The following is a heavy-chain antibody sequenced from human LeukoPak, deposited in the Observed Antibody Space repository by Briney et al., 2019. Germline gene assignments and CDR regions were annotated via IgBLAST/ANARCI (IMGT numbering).Heavy chain of an antibody. CDR2: LSGSATST. J-gene: IGHJ3*01. CDR3: AKGFRGAATDAFDL. D-gene: IGHD3-10*01. Sequence: GGSLRLSCTASGFPFSTYAMSWVRQAPGKGLEWVSFLSGSATSTSYADSVKGRFTISRDNSKNTLYLQMNSLRAEDTAVYYRAKGFRGAATDAFDLWGQGTVVTVSS. CDR1: GFPFSTYA. V-gene: IGHV3-23*01.